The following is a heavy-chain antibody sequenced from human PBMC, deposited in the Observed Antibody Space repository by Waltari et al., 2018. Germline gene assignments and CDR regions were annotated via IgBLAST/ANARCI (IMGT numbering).Heavy chain of an antibody. CDR3: ALLRVVSVFDPFDN. CDR2: INGTGITT. V-gene: IGHV3-74*01. CDR1: GFPFSLYW. Sequence: EVQLVESGGGLVQPGGSLRLSCVASGFPFSLYWMHWVRQVPGKGLVWVSRINGTGITTNYADSVKCRFTISRDNAKNTLYLQMNSLAAEDTAVYYCALLRVVSVFDPFDNWGQGTLVTVSS. J-gene: IGHJ4*02. D-gene: IGHD2-15*01.